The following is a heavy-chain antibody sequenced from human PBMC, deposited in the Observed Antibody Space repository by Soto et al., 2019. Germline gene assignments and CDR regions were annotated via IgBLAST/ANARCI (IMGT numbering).Heavy chain of an antibody. D-gene: IGHD2-2*01. J-gene: IGHJ4*02. CDR3: ARDGRLRSTRTGFDY. V-gene: IGHV3-7*01. CDR2: IKQDGSEK. Sequence: GGSLRLSCAASGFTFSSYAMSWVRQAPGKGLEWVANIKQDGSEKYYVDSVKGRFTISRDNAKNSLYLQMNSLRAEDPAVDYCARDGRLRSTRTGFDYWGQGTLVTVSS. CDR1: GFTFSSYA.